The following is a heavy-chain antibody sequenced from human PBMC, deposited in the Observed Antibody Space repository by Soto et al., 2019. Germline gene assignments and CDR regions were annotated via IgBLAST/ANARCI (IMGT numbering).Heavy chain of an antibody. CDR1: GFTFSSYS. CDR2: ISSSSSYI. V-gene: IGHV3-21*01. J-gene: IGHJ4*02. CDR3: ARETVATDVFDY. Sequence: EVQLVASGGGLVKPGGSLRLSCAASGFTFSSYSMNWVRQAPGKGLEWVSSISSSSSYIYYADSVKGRFTISRDNAKNSLYLQMNSLRAEDTAVYYCARETVATDVFDYWGQGTLVTVSS. D-gene: IGHD5-12*01.